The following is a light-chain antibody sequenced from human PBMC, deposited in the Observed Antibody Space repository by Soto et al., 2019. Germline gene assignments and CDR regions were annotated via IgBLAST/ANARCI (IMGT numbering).Light chain of an antibody. Sequence: QPVLTQPPSASASLGASVTLTCTLSSGYSNYKVDWYQQRPGKGPRFVMRVGTGGIVGSKGDGIPDRFSVLGSGLNRSLTIKNIQEEDESDYHCGADHGSGSNFVYVFGTGTKVTVL. CDR3: GADHGSGSNFVYV. CDR2: VGTGGIVG. CDR1: SGYSNYK. V-gene: IGLV9-49*01. J-gene: IGLJ1*01.